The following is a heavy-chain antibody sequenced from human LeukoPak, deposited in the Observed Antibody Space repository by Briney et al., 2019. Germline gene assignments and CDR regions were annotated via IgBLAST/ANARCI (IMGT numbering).Heavy chain of an antibody. CDR1: GFTFSSYG. D-gene: IGHD3-3*01. CDR3: AKEGGYYDFWSGYYNFDY. J-gene: IGHJ4*02. V-gene: IGHV3-23*01. CDR2: ISGSGGST. Sequence: GGSPRLSCAASGFTFSSYGMSWVRQAPGKGLEWVSAISGSGGSTYYADSVKGRFTISRDNSKNTLYLQMNSLRAEDTAVYYCAKEGGYYDFWSGYYNFDYWGQGTLVTVSS.